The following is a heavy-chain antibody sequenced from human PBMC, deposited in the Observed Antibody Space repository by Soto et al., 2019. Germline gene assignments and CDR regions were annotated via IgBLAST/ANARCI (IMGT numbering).Heavy chain of an antibody. CDR2: IYYSGST. V-gene: IGHV4-31*09. Sequence: SDTLSLTCTVSGGSISSGGYYWSWIRHHPGKGLEWIGYIYYSGSTYYNPSLKSRVTISVDKSKNQFSLKLMSLSAADTAVYYCGRLEGLATISYYFDYWGQGAVVTVS. CDR3: GRLEGLATISYYFDY. J-gene: IGHJ4*02. D-gene: IGHD1-1*01. CDR1: GGSISSGGYY.